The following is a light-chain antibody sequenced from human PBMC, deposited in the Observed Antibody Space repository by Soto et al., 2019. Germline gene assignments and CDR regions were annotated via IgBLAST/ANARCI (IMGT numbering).Light chain of an antibody. CDR1: QSVLYSSNNKNY. Sequence: DIVMTQSPESLAVSLGERATINCRSSQSVLYSSNNKNYLVWYQQKPGQPPKLLISWASTRESGVPDRFSGSGSGTDFTLTISTLQAEDVAVYYCQQHYSLPWTFGQGTKVGIK. J-gene: IGKJ1*01. CDR2: WAS. V-gene: IGKV4-1*01. CDR3: QQHYSLPWT.